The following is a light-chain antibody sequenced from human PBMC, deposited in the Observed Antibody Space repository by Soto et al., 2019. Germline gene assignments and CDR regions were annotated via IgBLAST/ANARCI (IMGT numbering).Light chain of an antibody. CDR1: SSDVGSYNL. Sequence: QSALTQPASVSGSPGQLITISCTGTSSDVGSYNLVSWYQQHPGKAPKLMIYEANKRPSGVSDRFSGSKSGNTASLTISGLQAEDEAEYYCSSYAGYSTSVVFGGGTKVTVL. CDR2: EAN. J-gene: IGLJ2*01. CDR3: SSYAGYSTSVV. V-gene: IGLV2-23*01.